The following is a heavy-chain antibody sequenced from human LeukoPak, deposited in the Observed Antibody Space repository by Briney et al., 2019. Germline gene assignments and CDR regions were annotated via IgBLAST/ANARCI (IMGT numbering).Heavy chain of an antibody. V-gene: IGHV1-46*01. Sequence: GASVKVSCKASGYTFTIYYMHWVRQAPGQGLEWMGIINPSGGSTSYAQKFRGRVTMTRDTSTSTVYMEGSSLRSEDTAVYYCARSGYYDSSGYYGTGTLGAYYYYGMDVWGQGTTVTVSS. CDR3: ARSGYYDSSGYYGTGTLGAYYYYGMDV. CDR1: GYTFTIYY. CDR2: INPSGGST. J-gene: IGHJ6*02. D-gene: IGHD3-22*01.